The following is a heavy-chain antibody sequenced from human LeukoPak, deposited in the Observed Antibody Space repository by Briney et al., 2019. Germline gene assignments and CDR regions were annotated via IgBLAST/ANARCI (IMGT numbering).Heavy chain of an antibody. Sequence: GGSLRLSCAASGFTFSDYYMSWIRQAPGKGLEWVSYISSSGSTIYYADSVKGRSTISRDNAKNSLYLQMNSLRAEDTAVYYCARAGVAGLLYYFDYWGQGTLVTVSS. J-gene: IGHJ4*02. CDR2: ISSSGSTI. D-gene: IGHD6-19*01. CDR1: GFTFSDYY. CDR3: ARAGVAGLLYYFDY. V-gene: IGHV3-11*04.